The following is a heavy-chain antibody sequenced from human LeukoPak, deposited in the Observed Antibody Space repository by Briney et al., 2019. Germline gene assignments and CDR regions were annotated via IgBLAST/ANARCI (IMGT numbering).Heavy chain of an antibody. CDR2: ISYDGSNK. CDR1: GFIFSSYT. V-gene: IGHV3-30*04. D-gene: IGHD5-18*01. Sequence: GRSLRLSCAAAGFIFSSYTMHWVRQAPGKGLEWVAVISYDGSNKYYADSVKGRFTISRDNSKNTLYLQMNSLRAEDTAVYYCARGGSTVDTSMVPFDYWGQGTLVTVSS. J-gene: IGHJ4*02. CDR3: ARGGSTVDTSMVPFDY.